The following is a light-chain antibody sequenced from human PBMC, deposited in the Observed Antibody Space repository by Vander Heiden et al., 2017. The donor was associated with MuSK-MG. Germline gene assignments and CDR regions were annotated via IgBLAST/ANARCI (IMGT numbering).Light chain of an antibody. CDR2: GTS. V-gene: IGKV1-17*01. CDR3: LQHNTYPWT. CDR1: QGIRND. J-gene: IGKJ1*01. Sequence: IQMPQSPSSLSASVGDRVTITCRASQGIRNDLAWLQQKPGKAPQRLMYGTSILQGGVPSRFSGSGSGTQFTLTISSLQPEDFATYYCLQHNTYPWTFGQGTRVEMK.